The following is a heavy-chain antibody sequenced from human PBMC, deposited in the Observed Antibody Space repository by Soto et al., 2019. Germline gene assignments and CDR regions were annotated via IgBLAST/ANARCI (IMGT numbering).Heavy chain of an antibody. CDR3: AHRLSLGDYYYYYGMDV. V-gene: IGHV2-5*02. CDR2: IYWDDDK. J-gene: IGHJ6*02. Sequence: QITLKESGPPLVKPTQTLTLTCTFSGFSLSTSGVGVGWIRQPPGKALEWLALIYWDDDKRYSPSLKSRLTITKDTSKNQVVLTMTNMDPVDTATYYCAHRLSLGDYYYYYGMDVWGQGTTVTVSS. CDR1: GFSLSTSGVG.